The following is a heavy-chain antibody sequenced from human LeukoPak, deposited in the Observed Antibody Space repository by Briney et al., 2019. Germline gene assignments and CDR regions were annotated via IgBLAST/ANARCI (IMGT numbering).Heavy chain of an antibody. D-gene: IGHD3-10*01. V-gene: IGHV3-7*01. CDR3: ARAHMVRVSGYYYYMDV. CDR2: INPDGSQK. CDR1: GFTFSLYW. J-gene: IGHJ6*03. Sequence: GGSLRLSCAASGFTFSLYWMTWVRHSPGKGLEWVADINPDGSQKYSVDSVKGRFTISRDNAKKSLFLQMNSLRAEDTAVYYCARAHMVRVSGYYYYMDVWGKGTTVTVSS.